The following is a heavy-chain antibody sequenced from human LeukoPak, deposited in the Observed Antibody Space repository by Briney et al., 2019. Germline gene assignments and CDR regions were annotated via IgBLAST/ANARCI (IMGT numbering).Heavy chain of an antibody. D-gene: IGHD2-15*01. J-gene: IGHJ5*02. CDR1: GYTFTSYG. CDR2: ISAYNGNT. V-gene: IGHV1-18*01. Sequence: ASVKVSCKASGYTFTSYGISWVRQAPGQGLEWMGWISAYNGNTNYAQKLQGRVTMTTDTSTSTAYMELRSLRSDDTAAYYCAREVVVVVAATQGGWFDPWGQGTLVTVSS. CDR3: AREVVVVVAATQGGWFDP.